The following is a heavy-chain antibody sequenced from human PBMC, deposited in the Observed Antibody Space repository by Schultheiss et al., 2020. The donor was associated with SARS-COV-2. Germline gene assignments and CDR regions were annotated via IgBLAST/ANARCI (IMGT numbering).Heavy chain of an antibody. CDR3: ASGPVVGYSGTYLGYFQH. D-gene: IGHD5-12*01. Sequence: SETLSLTCAVYGGSFSGYYGSWIRQPPGKGLEWIGEINHSGSTNYNPSLKSRVTISVDTSKNQFSLQLDSVTAADTAVYYCASGPVVGYSGTYLGYFQHWGQGTLVTVSS. CDR2: INHSGST. V-gene: IGHV4-34*01. J-gene: IGHJ1*01. CDR1: GGSFSGYY.